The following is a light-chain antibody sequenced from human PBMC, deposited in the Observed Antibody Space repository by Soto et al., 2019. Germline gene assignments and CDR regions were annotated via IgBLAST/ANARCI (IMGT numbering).Light chain of an antibody. CDR2: KVS. CDR1: QNVDTW. CDR3: QQYLTYWT. Sequence: DIQMTQSPSTLSASVGDRVTITCRASQNVDTWLAWYQQKPGRAPKVLISKVSTLESGVPSRFSGSGFGAEFTLIISSLQLDDFATYSCQQYLTYWTFGQGTNVDIK. V-gene: IGKV1-5*03. J-gene: IGKJ1*01.